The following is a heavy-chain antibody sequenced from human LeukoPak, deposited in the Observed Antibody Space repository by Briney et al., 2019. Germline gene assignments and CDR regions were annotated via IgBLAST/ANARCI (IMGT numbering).Heavy chain of an antibody. J-gene: IGHJ5*02. CDR1: GGSFSGYY. V-gene: IGHV4-34*01. Sequence: SETLSLTCAVYGGSFSGYYWSWIRQPPGKGLEWIGEINHSGSTNYNPSLKSRVTISVDTSKNHFVLNLTSVTAADTAVYYCVRVGRPRRTPFDPWGQGTLVTVSS. CDR2: INHSGST. CDR3: VRVGRPRRTPFDP. D-gene: IGHD1-26*01.